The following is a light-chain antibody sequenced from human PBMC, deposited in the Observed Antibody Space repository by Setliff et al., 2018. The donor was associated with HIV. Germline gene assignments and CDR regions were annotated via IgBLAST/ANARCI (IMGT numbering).Light chain of an antibody. V-gene: IGLV3-21*03. Sequence: SYELTQPVSVSVAPGKTARITCGGNNIGSKTVHWYQQKPGQAPVLVIYDDGDRPSRIPERFSGSNSGTTATLTISRVEAGDEADYYCQVWDSRSDHFVFGTGTKVTVL. CDR2: DDG. J-gene: IGLJ1*01. CDR3: QVWDSRSDHFV. CDR1: NIGSKT.